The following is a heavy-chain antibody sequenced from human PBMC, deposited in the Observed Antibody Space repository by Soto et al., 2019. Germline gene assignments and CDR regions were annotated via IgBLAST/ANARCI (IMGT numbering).Heavy chain of an antibody. CDR1: GFTFSSYA. CDR3: AKRLIPTKDIVVVPAATWFDP. V-gene: IGHV3-23*01. D-gene: IGHD2-2*01. CDR2: ISGSGGST. Sequence: GGSLRLSCAASGFTFSSYAMSWVRQAPGKGLEWVSAISGSGGSTYYADSVKGRFTISRDNSKNTLYLQMNSLRAEDTAVYYCAKRLIPTKDIVVVPAATWFDPWGQGT. J-gene: IGHJ5*02.